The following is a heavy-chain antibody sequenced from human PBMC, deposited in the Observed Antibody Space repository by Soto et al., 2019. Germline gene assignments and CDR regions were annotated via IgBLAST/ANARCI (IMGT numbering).Heavy chain of an antibody. CDR1: GRTFNNYA. Sequence: QVQLVQSGAEVKKPGSSVKVSCKASGRTFNNYAISWVRQAPGIGFEWLGVIIPIGGTPEHAQKFQGRVTISADESTNTAYMELSSLRSEDTAVYYCATNYYDGSCHYFIFEHWGQGTLVTVSS. V-gene: IGHV1-69*01. CDR3: ATNYYDGSCHYFIFEH. D-gene: IGHD3-22*01. CDR2: IIPIGGTP. J-gene: IGHJ4*02.